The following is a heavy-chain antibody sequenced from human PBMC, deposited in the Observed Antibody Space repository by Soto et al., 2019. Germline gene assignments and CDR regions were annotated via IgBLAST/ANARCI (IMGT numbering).Heavy chain of an antibody. CDR3: ARGSITIFGVAPFDP. CDR2: IYYSGST. CDR1: GGSISSYY. J-gene: IGHJ5*02. V-gene: IGHV4-59*01. D-gene: IGHD3-3*01. Sequence: LSLTCTVSGGSISSYYWSWIRQPPGKGLEWIGYIYYSGSTNYNPSLKSRVTISVDTSKNQFSLKLSSVTAADTAVYYCARGSITIFGVAPFDPWGQGTLVTVSS.